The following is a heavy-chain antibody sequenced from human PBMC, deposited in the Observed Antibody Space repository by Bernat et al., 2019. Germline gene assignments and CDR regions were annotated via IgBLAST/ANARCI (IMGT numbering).Heavy chain of an antibody. CDR2: IYGTGTT. CDR1: GFTVSNNH. D-gene: IGHD2-21*02. CDR3: AGYGGNSV. Sequence: EVQVVASGGGLVQPGGSLRLSCAASGFTVSNNHVKWVRQAPGKGLECVSVIYGTGTTYYADSVKGIFTIFRDSSKNTVYLQMNSLRGEDSAIYYCAGYGGNSVWGQGTLVTVSS. V-gene: IGHV3-66*01. J-gene: IGHJ4*02.